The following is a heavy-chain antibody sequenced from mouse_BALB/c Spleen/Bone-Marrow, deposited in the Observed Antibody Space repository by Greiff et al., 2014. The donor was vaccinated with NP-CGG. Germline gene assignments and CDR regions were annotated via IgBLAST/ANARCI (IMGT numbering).Heavy chain of an antibody. CDR1: GFSLTSYG. CDR2: IWADGST. Sequence: VMLVESGPGLVAPSQSLSITCTVSGFSLTSYGVHWVRQPPGMGLEWLGVIWADGSTNYNSALMSRLSISKDNSKSQVFLKMNSLQTDDTAMYYCSRITTATGAMDYWGQGTSVTVSS. V-gene: IGHV2-9*02. CDR3: SRITTATGAMDY. D-gene: IGHD1-2*01. J-gene: IGHJ4*01.